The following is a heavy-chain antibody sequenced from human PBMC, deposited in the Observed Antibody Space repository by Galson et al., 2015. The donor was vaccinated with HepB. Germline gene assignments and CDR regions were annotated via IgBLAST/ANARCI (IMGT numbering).Heavy chain of an antibody. CDR3: ASTTTSPGIAVAGPFDY. CDR1: GYTFTSYA. D-gene: IGHD6-19*01. V-gene: IGHV7-4-1*02. CDR2: INTNTGNP. J-gene: IGHJ4*02. Sequence: SVKVSCKASGYTFTSYAMNWVRQAPGQGLEWMGWINTNTGNPTYAQGFTGRFVFSLDTSVSTAYLQISSLKAEDTAVYYCASTTTSPGIAVAGPFDYWGQGTLVTVSS.